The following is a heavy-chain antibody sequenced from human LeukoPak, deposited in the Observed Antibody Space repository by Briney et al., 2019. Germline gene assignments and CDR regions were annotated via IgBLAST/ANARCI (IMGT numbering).Heavy chain of an antibody. V-gene: IGHV3-11*03. Sequence: GESLKISCAASGFTFSDYYMSWIRQAPGKGLEWVSYISSSSSYTNYADSVKGRFTISRDNAKNSLYLQMNSLRAEDTAVYYCAAQDCGGDCYPAPFQHWGQGTLVTVSS. CDR1: GFTFSDYY. CDR2: ISSSSSYT. D-gene: IGHD2-21*02. J-gene: IGHJ1*01. CDR3: AAQDCGGDCYPAPFQH.